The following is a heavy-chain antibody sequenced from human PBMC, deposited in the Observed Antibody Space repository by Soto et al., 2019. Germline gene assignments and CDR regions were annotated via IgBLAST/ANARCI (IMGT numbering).Heavy chain of an antibody. CDR3: ARRSTVTYDY. D-gene: IGHD4-17*01. V-gene: IGHV4-39*01. CDR2: FYYSQST. Sequence: PSETLSLTCTVSCGSLTSNSYYWGWIRQPPGKGLEWIGSFYYSQSTYFNPSLKSRVTISVETSKNQYSLKLSAVTAADTAVYYCARRSTVTYDYWGQGILVTVS. CDR1: CGSLTSNSYY. J-gene: IGHJ4*02.